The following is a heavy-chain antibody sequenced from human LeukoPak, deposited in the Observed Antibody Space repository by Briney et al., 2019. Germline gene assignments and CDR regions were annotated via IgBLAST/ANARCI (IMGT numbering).Heavy chain of an antibody. CDR3: ARDILVATIYGGGFDY. CDR1: GFTFSSYS. J-gene: IGHJ4*02. Sequence: GGSLRLSCAASGFTFSSYSMIWVRQAPGKGLEWVSYISSSSSTICYADSVKGRFTISRDNAKNSLYLQMNSLRAEDTAVYCCARDILVATIYGGGFDYWGQGTLVTVSS. CDR2: ISSSSSTI. V-gene: IGHV3-48*01. D-gene: IGHD5-12*01.